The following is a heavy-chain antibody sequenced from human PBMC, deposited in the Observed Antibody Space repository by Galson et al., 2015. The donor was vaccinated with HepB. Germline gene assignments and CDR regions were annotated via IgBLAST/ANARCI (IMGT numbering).Heavy chain of an antibody. CDR1: GFTFSSYG. V-gene: IGHV3-30*18. CDR3: AKDLPYSSGLHYGMDV. J-gene: IGHJ6*02. CDR2: ISYDGSNK. Sequence: SLRLSCAASGFTFSSYGMHWVRQAPGKGLEWVAVISYDGSNKYYADSVKGRFTISRDNSKNTLYLQMNSLRAEDTAVYYCAKDLPYSSGLHYGMDVWGQGTTVTVSS. D-gene: IGHD3-22*01.